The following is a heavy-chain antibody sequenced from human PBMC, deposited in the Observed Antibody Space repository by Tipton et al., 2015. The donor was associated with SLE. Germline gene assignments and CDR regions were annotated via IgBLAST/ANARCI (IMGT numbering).Heavy chain of an antibody. Sequence: TLSLTCTVSGGSINSDDYHWSWIRQPAGKGLEWIGRIYSSGSTNYNPSLKSRVTISVDTSKNLISVRLSSVTAADTAIYYCARDRTGYGMDVWGQGTTVIVSS. CDR2: IYSSGST. V-gene: IGHV4-61*02. CDR1: GGSINSDDYH. J-gene: IGHJ6*02. D-gene: IGHD1-14*01. CDR3: ARDRTGYGMDV.